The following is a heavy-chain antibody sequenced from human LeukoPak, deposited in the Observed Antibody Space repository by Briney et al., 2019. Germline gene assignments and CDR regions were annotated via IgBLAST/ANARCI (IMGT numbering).Heavy chain of an antibody. D-gene: IGHD3-3*01. CDR1: GFTFSSYA. CDR3: AGAGEVLRFLEWLIPQASPFDYYYGMDV. CDR2: IKQDGSEK. V-gene: IGHV3-7*03. J-gene: IGHJ6*02. Sequence: GGSLRLSCAASGFTFSSYAMHWVRQAPGKGLEWVANIKQDGSEKYYVDSVKGRFTISRDNAKNSLYLQMNSLRAEDTAVYYCAGAGEVLRFLEWLIPQASPFDYYYGMDVWGQGTTVTVSS.